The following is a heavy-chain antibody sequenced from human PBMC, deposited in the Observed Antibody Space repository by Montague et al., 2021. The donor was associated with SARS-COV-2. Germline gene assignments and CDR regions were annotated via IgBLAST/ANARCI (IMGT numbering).Heavy chain of an antibody. CDR2: HYSGGIT. V-gene: IGHV4-4*08. J-gene: IGHJ4*02. CDR3: AREGLVGGYYFDL. D-gene: IGHD3-16*01. CDR1: GASISSYD. Sequence: SETLSLTCSVSGASISSYDWSWIRQPPGKGLEWIAYHYSGGITGYNPSLKSRGTIPVDTSKNQVSLRLKSVTAADTAVYYCAREGLVGGYYFDLWGQGTLVTVSS.